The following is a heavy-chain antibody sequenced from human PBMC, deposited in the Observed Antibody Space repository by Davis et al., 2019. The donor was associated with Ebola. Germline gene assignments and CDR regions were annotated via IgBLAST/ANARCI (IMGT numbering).Heavy chain of an antibody. CDR1: GFNFSTYT. Sequence: GGSLRLSCTISGFNFSTYTMDWVRQAPGKGLEWVSSISTRSNHIFYGDSVKGRFTISRDNSKNTLYLQMNSLRPEDTAVYYCARDSDDYSFDYWGQGTLVTVSS. V-gene: IGHV3-21*01. J-gene: IGHJ4*02. D-gene: IGHD4-11*01. CDR2: ISTRSNHI. CDR3: ARDSDDYSFDY.